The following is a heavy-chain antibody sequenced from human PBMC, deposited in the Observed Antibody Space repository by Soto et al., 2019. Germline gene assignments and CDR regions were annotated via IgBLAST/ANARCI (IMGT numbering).Heavy chain of an antibody. D-gene: IGHD2-8*01. Sequence: QITLNESGPTLVKPTQTLTLTCTFSGFSFTTEGVGVAWIRQPPGKALEWLGFIYWDDAKRYSPSLKSRLTITKDTSKDEVVLTMANMDPVDTATYYCAHGLYGATWSPLDAWGQGTLVTVSS. V-gene: IGHV2-5*02. CDR3: AHGLYGATWSPLDA. CDR1: GFSFTTEGVG. J-gene: IGHJ5*02. CDR2: IYWDDAK.